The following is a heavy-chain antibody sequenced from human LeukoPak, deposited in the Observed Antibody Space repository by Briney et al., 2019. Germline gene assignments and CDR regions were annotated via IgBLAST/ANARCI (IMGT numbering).Heavy chain of an antibody. Sequence: SETLSLTCTVSGVSISSSDSYWAWVRQPPGKGLEWIGSICFSRTTYYNPSLKSRVTMSIDTSKNHFSLKVASVTAADTAVYYCGRHFPETGRDEQPLEYWGQGSLFTVSS. CDR3: GRHFPETGRDEQPLEY. CDR2: ICFSRTT. CDR1: GVSISSSDSY. D-gene: IGHD3-10*01. J-gene: IGHJ4*02. V-gene: IGHV4-39*01.